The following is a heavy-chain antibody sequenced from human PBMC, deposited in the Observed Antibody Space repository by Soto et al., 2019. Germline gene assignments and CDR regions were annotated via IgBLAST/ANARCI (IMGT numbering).Heavy chain of an antibody. Sequence: ASVKVSCKISNYRFSDFYVDWVRRAPGQGFEWLGWILSKSSTKTYAEAFQGRVTMTTDTSVNMFYLEVATLRSDDAAVYYCAGRRRDSVTFDALDVWGQCTSVTVSS. J-gene: IGHJ6*02. CDR2: ILSKSSTK. V-gene: IGHV1-2*02. CDR3: AGRRRDSVTFDALDV. D-gene: IGHD4-17*01. CDR1: NYRFSDFY.